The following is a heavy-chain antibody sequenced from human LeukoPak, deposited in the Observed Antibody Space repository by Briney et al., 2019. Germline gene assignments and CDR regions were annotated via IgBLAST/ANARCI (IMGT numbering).Heavy chain of an antibody. Sequence: PGRSLRLSCEASGFTFCTYGMHRVRQAPGKGLEWVAVISYDGSNKYYADSVKGRFTVSRDNSKNTLYLQMDSLRADDTAMYYCLVTCYGAIYWGQGTLVTVSS. CDR2: ISYDGSNK. V-gene: IGHV3-30*03. CDR3: LVTCYGAIY. CDR1: GFTFCTYG. D-gene: IGHD4/OR15-4a*01. J-gene: IGHJ4*02.